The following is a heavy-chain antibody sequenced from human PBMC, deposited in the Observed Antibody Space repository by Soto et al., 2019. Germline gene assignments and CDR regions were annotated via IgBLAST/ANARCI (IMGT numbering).Heavy chain of an antibody. J-gene: IGHJ4*02. CDR3: ARLVAEMVVATIDY. V-gene: IGHV4-39*01. Sequence: QLQLQESGPGLVKPSETLSLTCTVSGGSISSSSYYWGWIRQPPGKGLEWIGSIYYSGSTYYNPSLKSRVTISVDTSKNQFSLKLSSVTAADTAVYYCARLVAEMVVATIDYWGQGTLVTVSS. D-gene: IGHD5-12*01. CDR2: IYYSGST. CDR1: GGSISSSSYY.